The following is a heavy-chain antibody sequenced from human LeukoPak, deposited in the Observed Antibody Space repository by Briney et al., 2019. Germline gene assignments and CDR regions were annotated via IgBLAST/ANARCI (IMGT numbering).Heavy chain of an antibody. CDR1: GYTLTELS. Sequence: GASVKVSCKVSGYTLTELSMHWVRQAPGKGLEWMGGFDPEDGETTYAQKLQGRVTMTEDTSTDTAYVELSSLRSEDTAVYYCATEKYYDFWSGYHYWGQGTLVTVSS. D-gene: IGHD3-3*01. J-gene: IGHJ4*02. V-gene: IGHV1-24*01. CDR2: FDPEDGET. CDR3: ATEKYYDFWSGYHY.